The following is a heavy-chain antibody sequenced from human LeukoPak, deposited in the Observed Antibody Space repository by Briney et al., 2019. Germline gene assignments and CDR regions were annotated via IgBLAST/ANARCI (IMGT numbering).Heavy chain of an antibody. Sequence: GASVKVSCKASGYTFTGYYMHWVRQAPGQGLEWMGWINPNSGGTNYAQKFQGRVTMTRDTSISTAYMELSRLRSDDTAVYYCARDLEEQWLVLGYWGQGTLVTVSS. V-gene: IGHV1-2*02. CDR2: INPNSGGT. D-gene: IGHD6-19*01. CDR3: ARDLEEQWLVLGY. J-gene: IGHJ4*02. CDR1: GYTFTGYY.